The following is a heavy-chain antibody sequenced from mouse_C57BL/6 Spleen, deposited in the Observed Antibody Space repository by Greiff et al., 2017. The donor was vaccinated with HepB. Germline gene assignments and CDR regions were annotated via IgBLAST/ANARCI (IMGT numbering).Heavy chain of an antibody. V-gene: IGHV1-4*01. J-gene: IGHJ4*01. CDR1: GYTFTSYT. D-gene: IGHD2-4*01. CDR3: ARRGYYDYDGYAMDY. CDR2: INPSSGYT. Sequence: QVQLKQSGAELARPGASVKMSCKASGYTFTSYTMHWVKQRPGQGLEWIGYINPSSGYTKYNQKFKDKATLTADKSSSTAYMQLSSLTSEDSAVYYCARRGYYDYDGYAMDYWGQGTSVTVSS.